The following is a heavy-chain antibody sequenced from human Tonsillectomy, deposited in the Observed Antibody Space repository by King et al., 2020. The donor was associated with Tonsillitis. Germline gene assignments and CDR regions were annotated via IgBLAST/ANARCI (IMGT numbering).Heavy chain of an antibody. CDR2: IYTSGST. J-gene: IGHJ4*02. CDR1: GGSISSYS. V-gene: IGHV4-4*07. D-gene: IGHD6-19*01. Sequence: QLQESGPGLVKPSETLSLTCTVSGGSISSYSWSWIRQPAGKGLEWTGRIYTSGSTNNNPPLKSQVTMSVATSKNQFSLKLSSVTAADTAVYYCARDRASSGWYGFGYWGQGTLVTVSS. CDR3: ARDRASSGWYGFGY.